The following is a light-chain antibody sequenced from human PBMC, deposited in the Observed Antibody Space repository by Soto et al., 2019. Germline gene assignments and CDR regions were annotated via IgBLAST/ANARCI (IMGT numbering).Light chain of an antibody. CDR3: QQYSRAPLT. Sequence: EIVLTQSPATLSLSPGERATLSCRASQSVTDNYLAWYQKTPGPAPRLVISGASSRTSGIPDRFSASGSGTYFTPTISRLEPEDFAVYCCQQYSRAPLTFGQGTKVEIK. CDR2: GAS. V-gene: IGKV3-20*01. J-gene: IGKJ1*01. CDR1: QSVTDNY.